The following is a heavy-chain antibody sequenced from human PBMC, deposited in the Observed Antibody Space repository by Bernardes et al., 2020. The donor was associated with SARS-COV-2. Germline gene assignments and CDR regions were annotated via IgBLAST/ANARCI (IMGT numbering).Heavy chain of an antibody. J-gene: IGHJ6*02. Sequence: GGSLRLSCAASGFTFSSYSMNWVRQAPVKGLEWVSSITSSSSYMYYADSVEGRFTISRDNAKNSLYLQMNSLRAEDTAVYYCARESVDIVVVPTAIAPYYYYGIDVWGQGTTVTVSS. D-gene: IGHD2-2*01. V-gene: IGHV3-21*01. CDR1: GFTFSSYS. CDR2: ITSSSSYM. CDR3: ARESVDIVVVPTAIAPYYYYGIDV.